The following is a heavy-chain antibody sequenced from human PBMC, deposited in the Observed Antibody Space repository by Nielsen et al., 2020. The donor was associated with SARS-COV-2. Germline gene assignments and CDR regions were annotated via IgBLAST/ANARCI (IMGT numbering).Heavy chain of an antibody. CDR3: AREGGLWFGELSSYYYYYGMDV. V-gene: IGHV1-2*04. CDR1: GYTFTGYY. D-gene: IGHD3-10*01. Sequence: ASVKVSCKASGYTFTGYYMHWVRQAPGQGLEWMGWINPNSGGTNYAQKFQGWVTMTRDTSIRTAYMELSRLRSDDTAVYYCAREGGLWFGELSSYYYYYGMDVWGQGTTVTVSS. J-gene: IGHJ6*02. CDR2: INPNSGGT.